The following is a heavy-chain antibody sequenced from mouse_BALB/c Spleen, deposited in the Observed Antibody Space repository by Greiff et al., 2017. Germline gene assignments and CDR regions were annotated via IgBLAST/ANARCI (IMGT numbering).Heavy chain of an antibody. CDR3: TRAPIGDGYYVWFAY. Sequence: EVQVVESGGGLVKPGGSLKLSCAASGFTFSSYTMSWVRQTPEKRLEWVATISSGGSYTYYPDSVKGRFTISRDNAKNTLYLQMSSLKSEDTAMYYCTRAPIGDGYYVWFAYWGQGTLVTVSA. V-gene: IGHV5-6-4*01. CDR2: ISSGGSYT. CDR1: GFTFSSYT. J-gene: IGHJ3*01. D-gene: IGHD2-3*01.